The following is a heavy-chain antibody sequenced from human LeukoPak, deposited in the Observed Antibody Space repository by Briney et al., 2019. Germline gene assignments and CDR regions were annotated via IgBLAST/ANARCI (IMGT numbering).Heavy chain of an antibody. CDR2: INPNSGGT. D-gene: IGHD3-10*01. Sequence: ASVKVSCTATGYTFTGYYMHWVRQAPGQGLEWMGWINPNSGGTNYAQKFQGRVTMTRDTSISTAYMELSRLRSDDTAVYYCARDQSGNGGNWFDPWGQGTLVTVSS. V-gene: IGHV1-2*02. CDR1: GYTFTGYY. CDR3: ARDQSGNGGNWFDP. J-gene: IGHJ5*02.